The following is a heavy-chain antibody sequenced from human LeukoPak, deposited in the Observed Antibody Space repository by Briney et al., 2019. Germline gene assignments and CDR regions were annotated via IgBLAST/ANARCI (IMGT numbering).Heavy chain of an antibody. CDR2: IYTSGNT. Sequence: SETLSLTCTVSGDSIRHYYWNWIRQPAGKGLEWIGRIYTSGNTNYNPSLRSRVTISVDTSKNQFSLKLSSVTAADTAVYYCARSGGSYWEFAFDIWGQGTMVTVSS. V-gene: IGHV4-4*07. CDR1: GDSIRHYY. CDR3: ARSGGSYWEFAFDI. D-gene: IGHD1-26*01. J-gene: IGHJ3*02.